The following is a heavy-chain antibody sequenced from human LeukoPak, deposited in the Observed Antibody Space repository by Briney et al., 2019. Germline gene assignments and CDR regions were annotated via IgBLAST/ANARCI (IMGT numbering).Heavy chain of an antibody. CDR1: GGSISGDH. CDR3: ARRNDFGI. J-gene: IGHJ3*02. CDR2: IYYSGST. V-gene: IGHV4-59*08. Sequence: PSETLSLTCTVSGGSISGDHWNWIPQPPGKGLEWIGYIYYSGSTNYNPSLKSRVTISIDTSKNHFSLKLTSVTAADTAVYYCARRNDFGIWGQGTMVTVSS.